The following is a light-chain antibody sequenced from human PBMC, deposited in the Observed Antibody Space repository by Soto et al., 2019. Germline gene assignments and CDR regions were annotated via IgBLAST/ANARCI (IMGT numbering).Light chain of an antibody. CDR3: QKCKVAPYT. Sequence: DIQMTQSPSSLSASVGDRVTITCRASQGIDNYLAWYQQKPGKAPKLLVYAASTLQSGVPSRFTGSGSGTDFTLTISSLQPEDAATYYCQKCKVAPYTFGGGNKVDIK. V-gene: IGKV1-27*01. J-gene: IGKJ4*01. CDR2: AAS. CDR1: QGIDNY.